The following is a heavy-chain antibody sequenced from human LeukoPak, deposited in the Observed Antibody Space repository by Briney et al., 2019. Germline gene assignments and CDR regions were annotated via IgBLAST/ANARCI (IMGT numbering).Heavy chain of an antibody. Sequence: SDTLSLTCAVYGGSFSGYYWSWIRQPPGKGLEWIGEINHSGSTNYNPSLKSRVTISVDTSKNQFSLKLSSVTAADTAVYYCARGDSFFWSGYYGFDWFDPWGQGTLVTVSS. CDR2: INHSGST. CDR1: GGSFSGYY. CDR3: ARGDSFFWSGYYGFDWFDP. J-gene: IGHJ5*02. D-gene: IGHD3-3*01. V-gene: IGHV4-34*01.